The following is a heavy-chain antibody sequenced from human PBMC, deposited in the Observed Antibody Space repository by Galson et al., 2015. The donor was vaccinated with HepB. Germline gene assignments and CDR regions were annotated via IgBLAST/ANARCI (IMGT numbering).Heavy chain of an antibody. V-gene: IGHV3-33*01. Sequence: SLRLSCAASGFTFSRYGMHWVRQAPGKGLEWVAAIWFDGSATFYRDSVKGRFSISRDDSKNILYLQMNSLRAEDTAVYSCARDAPFDSSGWTNWFDPRGQGTLVTVSS. CDR2: IWFDGSAT. CDR3: ARDAPFDSSGWTNWFDP. CDR1: GFTFSRYG. J-gene: IGHJ5*02. D-gene: IGHD6-19*01.